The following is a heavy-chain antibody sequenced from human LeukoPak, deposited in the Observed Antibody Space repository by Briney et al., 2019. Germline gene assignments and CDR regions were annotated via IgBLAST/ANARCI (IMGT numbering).Heavy chain of an antibody. J-gene: IGHJ4*02. CDR1: GFTFSSYA. V-gene: IGHV3-23*01. D-gene: IGHD2/OR15-2a*01. CDR2: ISDTGVST. Sequence: GSLRLSCAASGFTFSSYAMSWVRQAPGEGLEWVSTISDTGVSTYYAVSVKGRFTISRDNSKNTLYLQMNSLRAEDTAVYYCAKKNIGFYYFFDYWGQGTLVTVSS. CDR3: AKKNIGFYYFFDY.